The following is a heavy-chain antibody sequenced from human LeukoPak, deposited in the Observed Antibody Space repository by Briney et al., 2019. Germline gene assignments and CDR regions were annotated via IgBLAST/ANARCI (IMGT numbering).Heavy chain of an antibody. CDR1: GFIFSNSW. D-gene: IGHD2-8*02. CDR3: AGVRAGGYRAFDV. CDR2: IKKTGIET. J-gene: IGHJ3*01. Sequence: GGSLKLSCAGSGFIFSNSWMSWVRQAPGKGLEWVAYIKKTGIETYYVDSVKGRSTITRDNARNSLFLQMNNLRADDTAVYYCAGVRAGGYRAFDVWGQGTVVAVSS. V-gene: IGHV3-7*01.